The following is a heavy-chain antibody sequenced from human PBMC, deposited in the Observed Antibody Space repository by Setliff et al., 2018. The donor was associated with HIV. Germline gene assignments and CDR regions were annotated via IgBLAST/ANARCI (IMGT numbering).Heavy chain of an antibody. CDR2: IAYSGTTMYT. CDR1: GGSSIGRSFQ. V-gene: IGHV4-39*07. CDR3: ARGPPFAY. Sequence: SETLSLTCTVSGGSSIGRSFQSTWIRQSPGKGLEWIADIAYSGTTMYTNYNPSLESRVTVSEDTSRDQFFLKLTSVTADDTGIYYCARGPPFAYWGQGLLVTVSS. J-gene: IGHJ4*02.